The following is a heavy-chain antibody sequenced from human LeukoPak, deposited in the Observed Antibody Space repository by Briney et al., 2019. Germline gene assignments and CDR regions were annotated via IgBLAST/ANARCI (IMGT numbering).Heavy chain of an antibody. CDR2: IYYTGST. V-gene: IGHV4-39*07. J-gene: IGHJ3*01. Sequence: SETLSLTCTVSGGSISSSSYYWGWIRQPPGKGLEWIGSIYYTGSTNYSPSLKSRVTISVDTSKNQFSLKLRSVTAADTAVYYCARISSSNWYNERGAFDVWGQGTMVTVSS. CDR3: ARISSSNWYNERGAFDV. CDR1: GGSISSSSYY. D-gene: IGHD6-13*01.